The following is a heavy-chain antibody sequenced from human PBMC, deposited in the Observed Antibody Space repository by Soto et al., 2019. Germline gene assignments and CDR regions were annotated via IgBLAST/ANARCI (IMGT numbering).Heavy chain of an antibody. Sequence: SETLSLTCAVSGGSISNYYWSWIRQPAGKGLEWIGRFYASGYTNYNPSLKSRVTMSLDISKNQFSLRLSSVTAADTAVYYCARGNQVARYDYRGQGPLVTFSS. CDR2: FYASGYT. CDR1: GGSISNYY. J-gene: IGHJ4*02. CDR3: ARGNQVARYDY. V-gene: IGHV4-4*07.